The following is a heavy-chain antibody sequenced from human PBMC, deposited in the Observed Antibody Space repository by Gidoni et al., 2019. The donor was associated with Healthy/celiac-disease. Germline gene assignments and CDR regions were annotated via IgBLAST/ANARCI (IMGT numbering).Heavy chain of an antibody. Sequence: QVQLVESGGGVVQPGRSLRLPCAASGFTFSSYGMHWVRQAPGKGLEWVAVISYDGSNKYYADSVKGRFTISRDNSKNTLYLQMNSLRAEDTAVYYCAKDMGPGLVVVITYFDYWGQGTLVTVSS. CDR2: ISYDGSNK. J-gene: IGHJ4*02. CDR3: AKDMGPGLVVVITYFDY. D-gene: IGHD3-22*01. V-gene: IGHV3-30*18. CDR1: GFTFSSYG.